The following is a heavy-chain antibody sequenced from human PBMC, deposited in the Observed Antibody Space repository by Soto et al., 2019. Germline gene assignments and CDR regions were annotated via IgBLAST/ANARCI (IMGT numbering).Heavy chain of an antibody. D-gene: IGHD1-26*01. CDR2: MYNTGST. J-gene: IGHJ4*02. CDR1: GGSISSGDYS. CDR3: ARRYGGNFDY. Sequence: SETLSLTCAVSGGSISSGDYSWSWIRQPPGKGLEWIGYMYNTGSTVYNPSLKSRVTISVDTSKNQFSLKLSSVTAADTAVYYCARRYGGNFDYWGQGTLVTVSS. V-gene: IGHV4-61*08.